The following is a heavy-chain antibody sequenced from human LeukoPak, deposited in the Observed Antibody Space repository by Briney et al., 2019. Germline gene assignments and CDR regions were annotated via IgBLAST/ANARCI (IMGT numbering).Heavy chain of an antibody. CDR1: GFTFSSYA. CDR2: ISGSGGST. Sequence: GGSLRLSCAASGFTFSSYAMSWVRQAPGKGLEWVSAISGSGGSTYYADSVKGRYTISRDNSKNTLYLQMNSLRAEDTAVYYCAKDRTRGYSGYFDYWGQGTLVTVSS. J-gene: IGHJ4*02. CDR3: AKDRTRGYSGYFDY. V-gene: IGHV3-23*01. D-gene: IGHD5-12*01.